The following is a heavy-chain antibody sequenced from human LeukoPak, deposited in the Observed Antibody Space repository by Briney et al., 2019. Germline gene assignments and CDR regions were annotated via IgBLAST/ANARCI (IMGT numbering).Heavy chain of an antibody. J-gene: IGHJ4*02. D-gene: IGHD2-15*01. CDR3: ARDRRLSCSGGSCYSGAWVY. CDR1: GYTFTSYY. CDR2: INPSGDSP. V-gene: IGHV1-46*01. Sequence: ASVKVSCTASGYTFTSYYMHWVRQAPGQGLEWMGMINPSGDSPSYAQKFQGRVTMTRDTSTSTVYMELGSLRSEDTAVYYCARDRRLSCSGGSCYSGAWVYWGQGTLVTVSS.